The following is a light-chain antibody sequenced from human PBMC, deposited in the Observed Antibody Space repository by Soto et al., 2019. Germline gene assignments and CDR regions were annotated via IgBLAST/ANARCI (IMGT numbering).Light chain of an antibody. V-gene: IGLV2-23*01. J-gene: IGLJ2*01. CDR3: CSYAGSYVV. Sequence: QSALTQPASVSGSPGQSITISCTGTSSDVGSYNLVSWYQQHPGKAPKLMIYEGSKRPSGVSNRFSGSKSGNTASLTISGLQAEDEADYYCCSYAGSYVVFGGGTKLTAL. CDR1: SSDVGSYNL. CDR2: EGS.